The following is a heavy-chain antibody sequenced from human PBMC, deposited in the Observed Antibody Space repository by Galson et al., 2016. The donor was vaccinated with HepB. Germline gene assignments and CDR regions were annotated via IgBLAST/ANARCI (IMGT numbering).Heavy chain of an antibody. J-gene: IGHJ4*02. CDR1: GFTVTSSY. CDR2: IYSSGAT. V-gene: IGHV3-53*04. CDR3: ARGLVGSTTAFDS. D-gene: IGHD2/OR15-2a*01. Sequence: SLRLSCAASGFTVTSSYMSWVRQAPGKGLEWVSVIYSSGATYYADSVEGRFIISRHNSRNTLDLQMNSLRTEDTALYSCARGLVGSTTAFDSWGQGTLVAVSS.